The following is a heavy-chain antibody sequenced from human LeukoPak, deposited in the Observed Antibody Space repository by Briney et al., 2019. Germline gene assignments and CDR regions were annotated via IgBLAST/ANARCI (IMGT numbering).Heavy chain of an antibody. V-gene: IGHV4-59*01. D-gene: IGHD6-6*01. CDR2: IYYSGST. CDR3: ASGSSSLYYFDY. CDR1: GGSIRSYY. J-gene: IGHJ4*02. Sequence: PSETLSLTCTVSGGSIRSYYWSWIRQPPGKGLEWIGYIYYSGSTNYNPSLKSRVTISVDTSKNQFSLKLSSVTAADTAVYSCASGSSSLYYFDYWGQGTLVTVSS.